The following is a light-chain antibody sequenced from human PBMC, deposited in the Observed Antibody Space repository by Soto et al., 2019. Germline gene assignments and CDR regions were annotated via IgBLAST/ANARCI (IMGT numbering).Light chain of an antibody. J-gene: IGKJ2*02. CDR2: WAS. CDR3: QQYYRSPCT. CDR1: QSVLYNSNNKNY. V-gene: IGKV4-1*01. Sequence: EIVMTQSPDSLAVSLGERATINCKSSQSVLYNSNNKNYLAWYQQKPGQPPKLLMYWASTRESGVPDRFSGSGSGTDFTLTISSLQTEDVAVYYCQQYYRSPCTFGQGTKLEIK.